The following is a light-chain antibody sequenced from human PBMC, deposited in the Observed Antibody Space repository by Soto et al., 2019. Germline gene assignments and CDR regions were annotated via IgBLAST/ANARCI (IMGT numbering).Light chain of an antibody. V-gene: IGKV1-5*03. Sequence: DIQMTQSPSTLSASVGDRVTITCRASQSISSWLAWYQKKPGKAPNLLIYKTSSLESGVPSRFSGSGSGTKFTLTVNSLQPDDFATYYCQQYDSYPLTFGGGTKVDIK. J-gene: IGKJ4*01. CDR1: QSISSW. CDR3: QQYDSYPLT. CDR2: KTS.